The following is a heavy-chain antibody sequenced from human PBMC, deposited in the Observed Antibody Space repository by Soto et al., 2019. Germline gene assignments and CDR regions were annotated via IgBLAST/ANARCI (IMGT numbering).Heavy chain of an antibody. Sequence: PGGSLRLSCAASGFTFSSYSMNWVRQAPGKGLEWVSSISSSSSYIYYADSVKGRFTISRDNAKNSLYLQMNSLRAEDTAVYYCAREVGYCGGDCYSYFDYWGQGTLVTVSS. CDR1: GFTFSSYS. CDR2: ISSSSSYI. J-gene: IGHJ4*02. CDR3: AREVGYCGGDCYSYFDY. V-gene: IGHV3-21*01. D-gene: IGHD2-21*02.